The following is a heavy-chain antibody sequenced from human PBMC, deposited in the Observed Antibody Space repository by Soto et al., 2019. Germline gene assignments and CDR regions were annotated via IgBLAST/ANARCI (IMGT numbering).Heavy chain of an antibody. CDR1: GYTFTSYG. V-gene: IGHV1-18*01. CDR2: ISAYNGNT. J-gene: IGHJ5*02. D-gene: IGHD3-3*01. CDR3: ARNFGVVIADWFDP. Sequence: ASVKVSCKASGYTFTSYGISWVRRAPGQGLEWMGWISAYNGNTNYAQKLQGRVTMTTDTSTSTAYMELRSLRSDGTAVYYCARNFGVVIADWFDPWGQGTLVTVSS.